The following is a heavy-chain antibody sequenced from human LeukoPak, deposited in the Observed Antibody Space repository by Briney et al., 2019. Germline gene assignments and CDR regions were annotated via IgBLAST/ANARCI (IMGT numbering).Heavy chain of an antibody. CDR2: IHSGGSTI. CDR3: VRKLTGTTYFDY. Sequence: GGSLRLSCAASGFTFSSYAMHWVRQAPGKGLEWVSYIHSGGSTIYYADSVKGRFTISRDYAKNSLYLQMNNLRAEDTAVYYCVRKLTGTTYFDYWGQGTLVTVSS. D-gene: IGHD1-1*01. V-gene: IGHV3-48*03. J-gene: IGHJ4*02. CDR1: GFTFSSYA.